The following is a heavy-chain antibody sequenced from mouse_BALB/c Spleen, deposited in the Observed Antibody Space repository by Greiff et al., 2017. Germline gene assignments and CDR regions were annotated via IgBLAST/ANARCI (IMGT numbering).Heavy chain of an antibody. Sequence: VQLQQSGAELVRPGTSVKVSCKASGYTFTSYWMHWVKLRPGQGFEWIGEINPSNGGTNYNEKFKRKATLTVDKSSSTAYMQLSSLTSEDSAVYYCTIGYYGSSFVYWGQGTLVTVSA. CDR1: GYTFTSYW. CDR2: INPSNGGT. CDR3: TIGYYGSSFVY. J-gene: IGHJ3*01. D-gene: IGHD1-1*01. V-gene: IGHV1S16*01.